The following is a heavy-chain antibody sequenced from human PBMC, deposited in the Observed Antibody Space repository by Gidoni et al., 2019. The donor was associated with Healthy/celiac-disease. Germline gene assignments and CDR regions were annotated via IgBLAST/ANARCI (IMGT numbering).Heavy chain of an antibody. D-gene: IGHD6-13*01. Sequence: QVQLQESGPGLVKPSGTLSLTCGFSGGSISSSNWWSWVRQPPGKGLEWIGEIYHSGSTNYNPSLKSRVTISVDKSKNQFSLKLSSVTAADTAVYYCARFVSRVAAAGTVVVYYFDSWGQGTLVTVSS. CDR3: ARFVSRVAAAGTVVVYYFDS. J-gene: IGHJ4*02. CDR1: GGSISSSNW. V-gene: IGHV4-4*02. CDR2: IYHSGST.